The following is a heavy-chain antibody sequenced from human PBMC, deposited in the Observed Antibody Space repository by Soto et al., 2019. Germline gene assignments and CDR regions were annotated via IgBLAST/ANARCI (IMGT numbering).Heavy chain of an antibody. J-gene: IGHJ4*02. Sequence: QITLKESGPTLVKPTQTLTLTCTFSGFSLSTSGVGVGWIRQPPGKALEWLALIYWDDDKRYSPSLKSRLTXTXXTAKNQVVLTMTNMDPVDTATYYCAHRRGFGELAYWGQGTLVTVSS. V-gene: IGHV2-5*02. CDR1: GFSLSTSGVG. CDR2: IYWDDDK. D-gene: IGHD3-10*01. CDR3: AHRRGFGELAY.